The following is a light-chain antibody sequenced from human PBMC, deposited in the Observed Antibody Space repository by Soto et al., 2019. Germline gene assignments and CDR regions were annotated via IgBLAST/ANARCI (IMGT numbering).Light chain of an antibody. CDR3: ATWDGSLPGEV. CDR2: GDN. Sequence: QSVLTQPPSVSGAPGQRVSISCTGSTSNIGAPYDVHWYQHLPGTAPKLLIYGDNNRPSGVPDRFSGSKSGTSASLAITRLQAEDEADYYCATWDGSLPGEVFGGGTKVTVL. CDR1: TSNIGAPYD. J-gene: IGLJ2*01. V-gene: IGLV1-40*01.